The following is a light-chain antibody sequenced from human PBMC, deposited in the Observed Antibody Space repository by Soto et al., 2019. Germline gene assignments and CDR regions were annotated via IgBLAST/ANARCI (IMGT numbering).Light chain of an antibody. CDR2: DVS. J-gene: IGKJ1*01. CDR3: QQYNSYSPWT. Sequence: DIQMTQSPSTLSASVGDRVTITCRASQSISSWLAWYQQKPGKAPNLLIYDVSNLESGVPSRFSGSGSGTEFTLTISSLQADDFATYYCQQYNSYSPWTFGQGTKVEI. V-gene: IGKV1-5*01. CDR1: QSISSW.